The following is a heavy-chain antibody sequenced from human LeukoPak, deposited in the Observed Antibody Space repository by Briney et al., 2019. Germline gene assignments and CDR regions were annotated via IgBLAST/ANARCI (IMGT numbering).Heavy chain of an antibody. Sequence: SETLSLTCTVSGYSISSGYYWGWIRQPPGKGLEWSGSIYHSGSTYYNPSLKSRVTISVDTSTNTVSLKLSSVTAADTAVYYCARRGIGWYSHYFDYWGQGTLVTVSS. CDR2: IYHSGST. CDR3: ARRGIGWYSHYFDY. V-gene: IGHV4-38-2*02. D-gene: IGHD6-19*01. CDR1: GYSISSGYY. J-gene: IGHJ4*02.